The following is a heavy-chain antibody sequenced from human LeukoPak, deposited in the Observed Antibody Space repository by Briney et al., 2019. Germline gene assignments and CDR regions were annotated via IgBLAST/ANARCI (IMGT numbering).Heavy chain of an antibody. V-gene: IGHV4-30-2*01. CDR3: ARGPIGGVVLGTALGYFDP. Sequence: SQTLSLTCSVSGGSIYGSGWHWSWLRQPPGKGLEWIGYIYHSGGTYISPPLTSRVSISVDRFNNQFFLYLNYTTDADTAVYYCARGPIGGVVLGTALGYFDPWGQGTLVTVSS. J-gene: IGHJ5*02. CDR1: GGSIYGSGWH. CDR2: IYHSGGT. D-gene: IGHD2-21*02.